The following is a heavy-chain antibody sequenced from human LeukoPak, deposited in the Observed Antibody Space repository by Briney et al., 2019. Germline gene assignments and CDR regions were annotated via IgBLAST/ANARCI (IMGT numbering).Heavy chain of an antibody. J-gene: IGHJ4*02. Sequence: GGSLRLSCAASGFTFNNYAMNWVRQAPGKGLEWVSGISASGGSTNYADSVKGRITISRDNPKNTLYLLMNSLRAEDTAVYYCAKDLRAYCNNSLCYERRSLFDYWGQGTLVTVSS. CDR2: ISASGGST. CDR1: GFTFNNYA. D-gene: IGHD2-8*01. CDR3: AKDLRAYCNNSLCYERRSLFDY. V-gene: IGHV3-23*01.